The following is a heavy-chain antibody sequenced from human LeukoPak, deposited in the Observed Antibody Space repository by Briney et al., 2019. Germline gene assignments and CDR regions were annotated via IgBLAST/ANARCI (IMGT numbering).Heavy chain of an antibody. CDR2: IKQDGSEK. J-gene: IGHJ1*01. V-gene: IGHV3-7*01. Sequence: GGSLRLSCAASGFTFSSYWMSWVRQAPGKGLEWVANIKQDGSEKYYVDSVKGRFTISRDNAKNSLYLQMNSLRAEDTAVYYCARDPRGDGDYPQYFQHWGQGTLVTVSS. D-gene: IGHD4-17*01. CDR1: GFTFSSYW. CDR3: ARDPRGDGDYPQYFQH.